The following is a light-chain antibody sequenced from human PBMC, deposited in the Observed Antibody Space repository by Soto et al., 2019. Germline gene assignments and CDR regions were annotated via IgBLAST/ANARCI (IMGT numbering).Light chain of an antibody. V-gene: IGKV1-39*01. CDR3: QQSFSTLLIT. J-gene: IGKJ5*01. CDR1: QSINSY. CDR2: AAS. Sequence: DIQMTQSPSSLSASIGDGVTITCRASQSINSYLNWYQQKPGKAPKLLISAASNLQSGVPSMFSGSGSGTDFTLTISSLQPEDFATYYCQQSFSTLLITFGQGTRLEIK.